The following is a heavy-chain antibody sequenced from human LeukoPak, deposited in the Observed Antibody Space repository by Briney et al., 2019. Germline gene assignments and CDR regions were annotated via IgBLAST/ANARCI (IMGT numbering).Heavy chain of an antibody. CDR1: GFTFSSYS. J-gene: IGHJ1*01. D-gene: IGHD4-17*01. CDR3: ARVDYGDDQYFQH. CDR2: ISSSSSYI. Sequence: GGSLRLSCAASGFTFSSYSMNWVRQAPGKGLEWVSSISSSSSYIYYADSVKGRFTISRDNAKNSLYLQMNSLRAEDTAVYYCARVDYGDDQYFQHWGQGTLVTVSS. V-gene: IGHV3-21*01.